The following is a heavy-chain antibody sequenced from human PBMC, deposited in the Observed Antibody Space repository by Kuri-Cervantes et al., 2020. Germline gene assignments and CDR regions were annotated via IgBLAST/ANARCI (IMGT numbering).Heavy chain of an antibody. Sequence: LRLSCAVSGGSISSGGYSWSWIRQPAGKGLEWIGRIYTSGSTNYNPSLKSRVTMSVDTSKNQFSLKLSSVTAADTAVYYCARGGGVGATGLDYFDYWGQGTLVTVSS. CDR3: ARGGGVGATGLDYFDY. D-gene: IGHD1-26*01. CDR2: IYTSGST. J-gene: IGHJ4*02. V-gene: IGHV4-61*02. CDR1: GGSISSGGYS.